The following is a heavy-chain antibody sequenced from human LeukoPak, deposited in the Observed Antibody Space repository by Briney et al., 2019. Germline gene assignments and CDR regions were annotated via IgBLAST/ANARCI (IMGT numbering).Heavy chain of an antibody. D-gene: IGHD6-13*01. CDR2: INAGNGNT. CDR3: ARARIAAAGRPVNWFDP. J-gene: IGHJ5*02. V-gene: IGHV1-3*01. CDR1: GYTFTSYA. Sequence: ASVTVSCKASGYTFTSYAMHWVRQAPGQRLEWMGWINAGNGNTKYSQKFQGRVTITRDTSASTAYMELSSLRSEDTAVYYCARARIAAAGRPVNWFDPWGQGTLVTVSS.